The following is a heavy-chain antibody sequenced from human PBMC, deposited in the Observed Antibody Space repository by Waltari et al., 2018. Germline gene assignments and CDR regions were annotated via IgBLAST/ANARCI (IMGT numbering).Heavy chain of an antibody. Sequence: QVQLQQWGAGLLKPSETLSLTCAVYGGSFSGYYWSWIRQPPGKGLEWIGEINHSVSANYNPSLKSRVTISVDTSKNQFSLKLSSVTAADTAGYYCARSRVYSYGYRYYFDYGGQGTLVTVSS. J-gene: IGHJ4*02. CDR2: INHSVSA. CDR3: ARSRVYSYGYRYYFDY. D-gene: IGHD5-18*01. V-gene: IGHV4-34*01. CDR1: GGSFSGYY.